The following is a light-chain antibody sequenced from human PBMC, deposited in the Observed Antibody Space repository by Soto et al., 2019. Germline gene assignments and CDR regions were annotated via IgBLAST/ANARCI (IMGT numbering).Light chain of an antibody. CDR1: MRDFGAYNL. J-gene: IGLJ3*02. CDR3: SAYTARSTLV. V-gene: IGLV2-14*01. CDR2: EVR. Sequence: QSVLTQPASVSGSAGQSITISCSGTMRDFGAYNLVSWYQQHPGTAPKLVIYEVRNRPSGISSRFSGPRSGNTASLTISGLQSEDEGDYYCSAYTARSTLVFGGGTKLTVL.